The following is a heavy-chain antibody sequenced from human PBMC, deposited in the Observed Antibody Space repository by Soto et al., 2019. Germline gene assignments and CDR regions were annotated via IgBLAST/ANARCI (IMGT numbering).Heavy chain of an antibody. D-gene: IGHD2-15*01. V-gene: IGHV1-69*01. Sequence: QEQLLQSGAEVRKPGSSVKVSCKASGGTFNNYAVSWVRQAPGQGLEWMGGIIPMFETVNYTQRFQGRLTIAADESTSKAYMELTSLTSADPAIYFCARGLRTGNYGMDVWGQGTTVTVSS. J-gene: IGHJ6*02. CDR1: GGTFNNYA. CDR2: IIPMFETV. CDR3: ARGLRTGNYGMDV.